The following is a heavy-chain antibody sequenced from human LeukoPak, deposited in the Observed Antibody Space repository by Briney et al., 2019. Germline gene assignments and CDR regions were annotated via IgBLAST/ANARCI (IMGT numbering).Heavy chain of an antibody. CDR1: GFTFSSYW. CDR3: ARDPSKLPFDY. Sequence: GGSLRLSCAASGFTFSSYWMSWVRQAPGKGLEWVANIKQDGSEKYYVDSVKGRFSISRDNAKNSLYLQMNSLRAEDTAVYYCARDPSKLPFDYWGQGTLVTVSS. V-gene: IGHV3-7*01. CDR2: IKQDGSEK. J-gene: IGHJ4*02. D-gene: IGHD6-6*01.